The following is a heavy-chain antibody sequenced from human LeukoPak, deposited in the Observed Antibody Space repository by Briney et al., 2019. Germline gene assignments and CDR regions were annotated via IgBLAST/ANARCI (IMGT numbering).Heavy chain of an antibody. CDR1: GYTFTSYS. J-gene: IGHJ6*03. D-gene: IGHD6-13*01. V-gene: IGHV1-3*03. Sequence: ASVKVSCKASGYTFTSYSFSWVRQAPGQGLEWMGWINAASGHTKYSQEFQDRITITRDTFATTAYMELSNLRSEDMALYYCARGRGPPNSNRDFYYYYYMDVWGTGTTVTVSS. CDR3: ARGRGPPNSNRDFYYYYYMDV. CDR2: INAASGHT.